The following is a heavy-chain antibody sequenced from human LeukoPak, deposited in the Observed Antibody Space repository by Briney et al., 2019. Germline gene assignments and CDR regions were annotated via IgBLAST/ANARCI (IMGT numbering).Heavy chain of an antibody. CDR2: IWNDGSNK. D-gene: IGHD1-1*01. V-gene: IGHV3-33*06. Sequence: PGGSLRLSCAASGFTFSSYGMHWLCQAPGKGLEWVAVIWNDGSNKYYADSVKGRFTVSRDNSNNTPYLQVDSLRAEDTAVYYCAKDNWSLDYWGQGTLVTVSS. CDR3: AKDNWSLDY. CDR1: GFTFSSYG. J-gene: IGHJ4*02.